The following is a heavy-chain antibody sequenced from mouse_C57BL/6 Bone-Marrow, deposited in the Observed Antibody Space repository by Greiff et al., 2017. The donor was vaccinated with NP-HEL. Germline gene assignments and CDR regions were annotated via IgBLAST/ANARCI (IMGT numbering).Heavy chain of an antibody. Sequence: EVKLVESGGGLVQSGRSLRLSCATSGFTFSDFYMEWVRQAPGKGLEWIAASRNKANDYTTEYSASVKGRFIVSRDTSQSILYLQMNALRAEDTAMYYGARDATTVVATSYWYFDVWGTGTTVTVAS. CDR2: SRNKANDYTT. CDR1: GFTFSDFY. J-gene: IGHJ1*03. D-gene: IGHD1-1*01. V-gene: IGHV7-1*01. CDR3: ARDATTVVATSYWYFDV.